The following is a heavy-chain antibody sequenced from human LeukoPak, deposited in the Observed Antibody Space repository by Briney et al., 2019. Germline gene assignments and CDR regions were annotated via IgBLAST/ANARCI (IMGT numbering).Heavy chain of an antibody. CDR3: ARVGHYDYVWGSPLGAFDI. CDR2: IYHSGST. CDR1: GGSISSGGYY. D-gene: IGHD3-16*01. V-gene: IGHV4-39*07. Sequence: PSETLSLTCTVSGGSISSGGYYWGWIRQPPGKGLEWIGSIYHSGSTYYNPSLKSRVTISVDTSKNQFSLKLSSVTAADTAVYYCARVGHYDYVWGSPLGAFDIWGQGTMVTVSS. J-gene: IGHJ3*02.